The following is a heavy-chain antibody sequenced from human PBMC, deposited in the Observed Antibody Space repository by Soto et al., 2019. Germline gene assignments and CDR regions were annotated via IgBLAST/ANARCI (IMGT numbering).Heavy chain of an antibody. CDR2: VYHSGST. Sequence: QVQLQESGPGLVKPSQTLSLTCSVSGDSIRGGGHYWNWIRQFPGKGLEWIGYVYHSGSTHYNPSISGRLTISIDTSKNQFSLRLISVTAADTALYYCARDTGLAPTVWGYWGHGTQVTVSS. CDR1: GDSIRGGGHY. D-gene: IGHD7-27*01. J-gene: IGHJ4*03. CDR3: ARDTGLAPTVWGY. V-gene: IGHV4-31*03.